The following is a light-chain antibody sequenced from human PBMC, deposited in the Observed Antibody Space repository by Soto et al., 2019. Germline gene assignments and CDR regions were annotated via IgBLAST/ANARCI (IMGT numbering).Light chain of an antibody. V-gene: IGKV1-27*01. CDR1: QGISNY. Sequence: DIQMTQSPSSLSASVRDRVTITCRASQGISNYLACYQQKPRKVPQLLIYAASTLQSGVPTRFSGSGSGTDFTLTISSLQPEDVATYYCQKYDSAPWTFGQGTKVEIK. CDR3: QKYDSAPWT. J-gene: IGKJ1*01. CDR2: AAS.